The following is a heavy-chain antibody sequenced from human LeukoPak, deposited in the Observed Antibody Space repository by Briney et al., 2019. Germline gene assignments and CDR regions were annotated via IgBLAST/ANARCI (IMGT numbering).Heavy chain of an antibody. J-gene: IGHJ3*02. Sequence: PSETLSLTCAVSGGSISSGGYSWSWIRQPPGTGLEWIGYIYHSGSTYYNPSLKSRVTISVDRSKNQFSLKLSSVTAADTAVYYCAISDYDMPVHAFDIWGQGTMVTVSS. CDR3: AISDYDMPVHAFDI. V-gene: IGHV4-30-2*01. CDR2: IYHSGST. D-gene: IGHD5-12*01. CDR1: GGSISSGGYS.